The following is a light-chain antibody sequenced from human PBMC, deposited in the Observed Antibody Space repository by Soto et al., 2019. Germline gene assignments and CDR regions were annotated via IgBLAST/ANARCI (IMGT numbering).Light chain of an antibody. Sequence: QSVLTQPASVSGSPGQSITISCTGTSSDVGNYNSVSWYQQHPGKAPKLMIYDVSNRPSGVSNRFSGSKSANTASLTISGLQAEDEADYYCSSYTSSSTLVFGGGTKLTVL. J-gene: IGLJ2*01. V-gene: IGLV2-14*01. CDR3: SSYTSSSTLV. CDR1: SSDVGNYNS. CDR2: DVS.